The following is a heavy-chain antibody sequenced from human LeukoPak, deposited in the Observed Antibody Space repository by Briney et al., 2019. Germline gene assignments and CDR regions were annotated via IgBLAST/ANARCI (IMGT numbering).Heavy chain of an antibody. CDR3: ARGYYSNPDY. J-gene: IGHJ4*02. Sequence: SETLSLTCAVYGGSFSGYYWSWIRQPPGKGLEWIGEINHSGSTNYNPSLKSRVTVSVDTSKNQFSLKLSSVTAADTAVYYCARGYYSNPDYWGQRTLVTVSS. CDR1: GGSFSGYY. D-gene: IGHD4-11*01. V-gene: IGHV4-34*01. CDR2: INHSGST.